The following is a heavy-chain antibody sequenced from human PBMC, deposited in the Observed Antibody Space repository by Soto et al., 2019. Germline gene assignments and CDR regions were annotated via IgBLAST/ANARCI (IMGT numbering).Heavy chain of an antibody. CDR1: GYTFTSYD. V-gene: IGHV1-8*01. Sequence: ASVKVSCKASGYTFTSYDINWVRQATGQGLEWMGWMNPNSGNTGYAQKFQGRVTMTRNTSISTAYMELSSLRSEDTAVYYCARGKLYYYDSSGYYPDYYYYYGMDVWGQGTTVTVSS. D-gene: IGHD3-22*01. J-gene: IGHJ6*02. CDR2: MNPNSGNT. CDR3: ARGKLYYYDSSGYYPDYYYYYGMDV.